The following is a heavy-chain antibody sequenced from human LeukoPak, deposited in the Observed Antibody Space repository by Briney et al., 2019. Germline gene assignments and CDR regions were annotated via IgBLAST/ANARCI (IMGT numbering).Heavy chain of an antibody. CDR1: GGSFSGYY. J-gene: IGHJ4*02. Sequence: SETLSLTCAVYGGSFSGYYWSWIRQPPGKGLEWIGEINHSGSTNYNPSLKSRVTISVDTSKNQFFLKLSSVTAADTAVYYCARFSPLIGDYYDSSGDTRIDYWGQGTLVTVSS. CDR2: INHSGST. V-gene: IGHV4-34*01. CDR3: ARFSPLIGDYYDSSGDTRIDY. D-gene: IGHD3-22*01.